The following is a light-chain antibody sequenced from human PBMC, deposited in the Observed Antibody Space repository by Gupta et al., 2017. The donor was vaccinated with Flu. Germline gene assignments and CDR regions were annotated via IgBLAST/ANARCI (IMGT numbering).Light chain of an antibody. CDR2: DNN. J-gene: IGLJ2*01. Sequence: VLTQSPSVSAAPGQTAIITCGGDNIKHKHVNWYQQRPGQAPVLVIFDNNDRPSGIPERFSGSRSGNTATLTINTGEAADEADYYCQVGLSSSYLIFGGGTKVTVL. CDR3: QVGLSSSYLI. V-gene: IGLV3-21*02. CDR1: NIKHKH.